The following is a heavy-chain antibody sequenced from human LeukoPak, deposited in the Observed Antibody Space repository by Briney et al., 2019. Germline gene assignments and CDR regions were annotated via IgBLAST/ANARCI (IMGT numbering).Heavy chain of an antibody. J-gene: IGHJ4*02. V-gene: IGHV3-21*01. CDR1: GFTFSSYS. D-gene: IGHD5-12*01. CDR3: ARDRRGYDYDY. Sequence: PGGSLRLSCAASGFTFSSYSMNWGRHPPGKGLEWVSSISSSTYIYYADSVKGRFTISRDNATNSLYLQMNSLRAAETAVYYCARDRRGYDYDYWGQGTLVTVSS. CDR2: ISSSTYI.